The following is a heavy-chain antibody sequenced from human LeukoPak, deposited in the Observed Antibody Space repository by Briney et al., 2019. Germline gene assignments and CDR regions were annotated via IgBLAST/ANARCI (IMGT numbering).Heavy chain of an antibody. D-gene: IGHD5-24*01. J-gene: IGHJ4*02. Sequence: ASLNVSCKASGYIFTSHFTHWARQAPGQGLEWMGLINPSGGSTRYAQEFQGRVTMTRDMSTSTVYMELSSLRSEDTAVYYCARDLKGGGLQPAYWGQGTLVTVSS. CDR3: ARDLKGGGLQPAY. V-gene: IGHV1-46*01. CDR1: GYIFTSHF. CDR2: INPSGGST.